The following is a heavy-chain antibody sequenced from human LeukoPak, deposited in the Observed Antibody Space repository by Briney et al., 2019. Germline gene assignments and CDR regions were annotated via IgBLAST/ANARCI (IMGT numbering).Heavy chain of an antibody. CDR3: ARWETGSWFDP. D-gene: IGHD1-14*01. CDR2: ISGYNGKT. Sequence: EASVKVSCKASGYKFIDFGITWVRQAPGQGLEWMGWISGYNGKTNYAQKFQGRVTMTTDTSTNTVYLELRSLRSDDTAVYYCARWETGSWFDPWGQGTLVTISS. J-gene: IGHJ5*02. V-gene: IGHV1-18*01. CDR1: GYKFIDFG.